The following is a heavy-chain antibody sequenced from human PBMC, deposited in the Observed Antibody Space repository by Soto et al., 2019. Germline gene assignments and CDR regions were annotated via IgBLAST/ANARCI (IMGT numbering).Heavy chain of an antibody. V-gene: IGHV4-4*07. D-gene: IGHD3-10*01. Sequence: SETLSLTCTVSGGSISSYYWSWIRQPAGKGLEWIGRIYTSGSTNYNPSLKSRVTMSVDTSKNQFSLKLSSVTAADTAVYYCARVSGVVRGVIAHNWFDPWGQGTLVTVSS. CDR1: GGSISSYY. CDR3: ARVSGVVRGVIAHNWFDP. CDR2: IYTSGST. J-gene: IGHJ5*02.